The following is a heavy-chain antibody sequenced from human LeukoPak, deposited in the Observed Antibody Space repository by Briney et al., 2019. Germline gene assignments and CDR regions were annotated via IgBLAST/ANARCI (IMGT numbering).Heavy chain of an antibody. V-gene: IGHV1-69*04. Sequence: ASVKVSCKASGGTFSSYAISWVRQAPGQGLEWMGRIIPILGIANYAQKFQGRVTITADKSTSTAYMELSSLRSEDTAVYYCAASLWFGDPNWFDPWGQGTLVTVSS. CDR3: AASLWFGDPNWFDP. CDR2: IIPILGIA. J-gene: IGHJ5*02. D-gene: IGHD3-10*01. CDR1: GGTFSSYA.